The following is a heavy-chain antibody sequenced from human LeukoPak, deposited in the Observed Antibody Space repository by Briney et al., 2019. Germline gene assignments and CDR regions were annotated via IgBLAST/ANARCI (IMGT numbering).Heavy chain of an antibody. CDR2: ISAYNGNT. CDR1: GYTFTSYG. J-gene: IGHJ3*02. D-gene: IGHD6-13*01. V-gene: IGHV1-18*01. CDR3: ARDPLAAAGTEDAFDI. Sequence: GASVKVSCKASGYTFTSYGISWVRQAPGQGLEWMGWISAYNGNTNYAQKLQGRGTMTTDTSTSTAYMELRSLRSDDTAVYYCARDPLAAAGTEDAFDIWGQGTMVTVSS.